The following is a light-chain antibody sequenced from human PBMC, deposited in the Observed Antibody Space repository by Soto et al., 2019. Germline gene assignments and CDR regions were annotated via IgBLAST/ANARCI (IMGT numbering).Light chain of an antibody. CDR2: QVT. V-gene: IGLV2-14*01. Sequence: QSALTQPASVSGSPGQSIIISCTGTSSDVGGYNYVSWYQQHPGKVPKLIIYQVTNRPSGVSDRFSASKSGNTASLTISGLQVEDEGDYYCGSYTSSGTLVFGGGTKLTVL. J-gene: IGLJ2*01. CDR3: GSYTSSGTLV. CDR1: SSDVGGYNY.